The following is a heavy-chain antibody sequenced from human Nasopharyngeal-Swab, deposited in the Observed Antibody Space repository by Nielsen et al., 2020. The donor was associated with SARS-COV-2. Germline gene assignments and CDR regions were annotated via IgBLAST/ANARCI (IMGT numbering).Heavy chain of an antibody. CDR3: ARLPTALVGWKDY. D-gene: IGHD5-18*01. CDR1: GYTFTGYY. V-gene: IGHV1-2*02. Sequence: ASVKVSCKASGYTFTGYYMHWVRHAPGQGLEWMGWINPNSGGTNYAQKFQGRVTMTRDTSISTAYMELSRLRSDDTAVYYCARLPTALVGWKDYWGQGTLVTVSS. CDR2: INPNSGGT. J-gene: IGHJ4*02.